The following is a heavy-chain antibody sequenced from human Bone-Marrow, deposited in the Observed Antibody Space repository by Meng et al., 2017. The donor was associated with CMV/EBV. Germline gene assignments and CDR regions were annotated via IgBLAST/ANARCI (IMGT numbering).Heavy chain of an antibody. Sequence: LRLSCAASGGSISSGDYYWSWIRQPPGKGLEWIGIGYIFNSGNTNYNPSLKSRGTISVDTSRNQCSLKLSSVTAADPAVYYCARGGAPPSYYYYYYGMDVWGQGTTVTVSS. CDR1: GGSISSGDYY. J-gene: IGHJ6*02. V-gene: IGHV4-30-4*08. D-gene: IGHD4/OR15-4a*01. CDR3: ARGGAPPSYYYYYYGMDV. CDR2: IFNSGNT.